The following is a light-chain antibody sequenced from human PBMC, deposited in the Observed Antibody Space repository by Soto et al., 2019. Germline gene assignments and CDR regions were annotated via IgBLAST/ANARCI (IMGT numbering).Light chain of an antibody. J-gene: IGKJ1*01. CDR2: GAS. Sequence: EIVMAQSQATLSVSPGARATLSCRAGPSVSRNLAWYQQKPGQAPRLLIYGASPRATGIPARFSGSGSGTEFTLTISSLQSEDFAGYYCQQYNNWPPACGQGTKVEIK. CDR3: QQYNNWPPA. CDR1: PSVSRN. V-gene: IGKV3-15*01.